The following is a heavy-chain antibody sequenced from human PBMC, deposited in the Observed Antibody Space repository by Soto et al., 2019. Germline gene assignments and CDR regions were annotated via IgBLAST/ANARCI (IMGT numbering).Heavy chain of an antibody. V-gene: IGHV3-30*03. CDR1: GFIFSSYG. CDR2: IFYDGSTK. J-gene: IGHJ4*02. CDR3: GRDGGDFDY. D-gene: IGHD3-16*01. Sequence: QVQLVESGGGVVQPGRSLRLSCATSGFIFSSYGIHWLRQAPGKGLEWVAIIFYDGSTKYYADSVRGRFTISRDNSKRKVVFQMGSLRGGGKGGYFLGRDGGDFDYWGQGTLVTVSS.